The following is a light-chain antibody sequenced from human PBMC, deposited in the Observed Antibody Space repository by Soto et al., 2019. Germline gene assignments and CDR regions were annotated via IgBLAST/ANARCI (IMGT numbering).Light chain of an antibody. J-gene: IGKJ4*01. CDR3: QNYSVFPLT. CDR2: KAS. CDR1: ESISSW. Sequence: DIQMTQFPSTLSASVGDRVTITCRASESISSWLAWYQQKPGKAPKILIYKASTLQSGVPSRFTGSGSGTESTITISSLQPDDFSTYYCQNYSVFPLTFGGGTKVEIK. V-gene: IGKV1-5*03.